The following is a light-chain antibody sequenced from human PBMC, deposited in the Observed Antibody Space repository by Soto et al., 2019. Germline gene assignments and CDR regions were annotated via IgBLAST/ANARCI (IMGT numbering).Light chain of an antibody. J-gene: IGKJ4*01. Sequence: DIQMTQSPSTLSASVGDRVTITCRASQSISSWLAWYQQKPGKAPNLLIDKASSLESGVPSRFSGSGSGTEFTLTISSLQPDDFATYYCQQYNIYPLTFGGGTKVEIK. CDR2: KAS. CDR1: QSISSW. CDR3: QQYNIYPLT. V-gene: IGKV1-5*03.